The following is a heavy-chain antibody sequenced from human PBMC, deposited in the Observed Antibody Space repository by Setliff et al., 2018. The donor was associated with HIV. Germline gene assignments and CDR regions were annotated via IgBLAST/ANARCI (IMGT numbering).Heavy chain of an antibody. J-gene: IGHJ6*03. V-gene: IGHV1-69*13. CDR3: ARNPQPTGTPDYYYYYYMDV. CDR1: GGTFNIFS. Sequence: SVKVSCKTTGGTFNIFSITWVRQAPGQGLEWMGGIIPVFGPPNYAKKFQFRLTITADESTNTAYMELSSLKSEETAVYYCARNPQPTGTPDYYYYYYMDVWGKGTTVTVSS. D-gene: IGHD1-1*01. CDR2: IIPVFGPP.